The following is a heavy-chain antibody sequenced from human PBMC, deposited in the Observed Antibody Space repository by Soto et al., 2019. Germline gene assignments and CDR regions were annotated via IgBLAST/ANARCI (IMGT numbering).Heavy chain of an antibody. Sequence: GGSLRLSCTASGFAFSNYAMSWVRQAPGKGLEWVATISGSGGSPFYADSVKGRFTISRDNSKNTLYLQMNSLRAEDTAVYYCAKDPSMRVVVSFYFDYWGQGTLVTVSS. CDR3: AKDPSMRVVVSFYFDY. CDR1: GFAFSNYA. V-gene: IGHV3-23*01. D-gene: IGHD3-22*01. J-gene: IGHJ4*02. CDR2: ISGSGGSP.